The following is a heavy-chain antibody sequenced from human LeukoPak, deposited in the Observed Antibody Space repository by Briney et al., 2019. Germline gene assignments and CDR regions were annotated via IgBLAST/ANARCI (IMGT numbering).Heavy chain of an antibody. CDR3: ARAAGDYSFSYYYYYGMDV. D-gene: IGHD4-11*01. Sequence: GGSLRLSCAASGFAFSSYAMHWVRQAPGKGLEWVAVISYDGSNKYYADSVKGRFTISRDNSKNTLYLQMNSLRAEDTAVYYCARAAGDYSFSYYYYYGMDVWGQGTTVTVSS. CDR2: ISYDGSNK. V-gene: IGHV3-30-3*01. J-gene: IGHJ6*02. CDR1: GFAFSSYA.